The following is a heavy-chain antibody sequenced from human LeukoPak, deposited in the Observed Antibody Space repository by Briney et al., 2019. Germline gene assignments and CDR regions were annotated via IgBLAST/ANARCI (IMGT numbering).Heavy chain of an antibody. J-gene: IGHJ4*02. CDR2: IRYDGSNK. CDR1: GFTFSSYG. CDR3: AILSVPGDYFDY. D-gene: IGHD3-10*02. Sequence: GGSLRLSCAASGFTFSSYGMHWVRQAPGKGLEWVTFIRYDGSNKFYADSVKGRFTISRDNSKNTLHLQMNNLRVEDTAVYYCAILSVPGDYFDYWGQGTLVTVSS. V-gene: IGHV3-30*02.